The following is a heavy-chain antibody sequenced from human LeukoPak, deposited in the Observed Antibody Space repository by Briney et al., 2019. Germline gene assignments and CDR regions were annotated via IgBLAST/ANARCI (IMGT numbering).Heavy chain of an antibody. V-gene: IGHV4-39*07. J-gene: IGHJ4*02. CDR2: INHSGST. CDR3: ASGRAAAGQQFDY. D-gene: IGHD6-13*01. CDR1: GGSISSSSYY. Sequence: SETLSLTCTVSGGSISSSSYYWGWIRQPPGKGLEWIGEINHSGSTNYNPSLKSRVTISVDTSKNQFSLKLSSVTAADTAVYYCASGRAAAGQQFDYWGQGTLVTVSS.